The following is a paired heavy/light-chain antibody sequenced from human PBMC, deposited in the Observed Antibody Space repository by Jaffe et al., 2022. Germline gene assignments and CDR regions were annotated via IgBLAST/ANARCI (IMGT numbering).Heavy chain of an antibody. CDR1: GFTFHTCA. Sequence: EVQVVESGGGLVQPGGSLRLSCAASGFTFHTCAMAWVRQAPGKGLEWVSGIDAGGGSTYYADSVKGRFTISRDNSHNTLYLQLNSLRSEDTALYYCTKRISISASGADSWGQGTLVTVSS. V-gene: IGHV3-23*04. J-gene: IGHJ5*01. CDR2: IDAGGGST. D-gene: IGHD3-16*01. CDR3: TKRISISASGADS.
Light chain of an antibody. CDR3: GTWDDSLSVGV. V-gene: IGLV1-51*02. Sequence: QSVLTQPPSVSAAPGQKVTISCSGSSSNIGNRYVSWYQQFPGAAPKLLIYDNNKRPSGIPDRFSGSKSGTSATLGITGLQTGDEADYYCGTWDDSLSVGVFGGGTKLTVL. J-gene: IGLJ3*02. CDR1: SSNIGNRY. CDR2: DNN.